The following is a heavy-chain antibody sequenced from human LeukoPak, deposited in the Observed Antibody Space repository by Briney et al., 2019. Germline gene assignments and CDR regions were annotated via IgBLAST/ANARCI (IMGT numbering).Heavy chain of an antibody. CDR1: GFTFSSYS. V-gene: IGHV3-21*01. Sequence: PGGSLRLSCAASGFTFSSYSMNWVRQAPGKGLEWVSSISRNSRYIYYADSMRGRLTISRDNAKNTLFLHMNSLRAEDTAVYYCNVRWGPNSDYWGQGTLVTVSS. CDR3: NVRWGPNSDY. CDR2: ISRNSRYI. J-gene: IGHJ4*02. D-gene: IGHD7-27*01.